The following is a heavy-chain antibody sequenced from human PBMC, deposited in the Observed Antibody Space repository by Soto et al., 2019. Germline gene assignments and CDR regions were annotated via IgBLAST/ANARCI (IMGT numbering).Heavy chain of an antibody. CDR3: ARPILTFPGPFDF. J-gene: IGHJ4*02. CDR2: LYSSGKT. V-gene: IGHV4-39*01. Sequence: SETLSLTCTVSGGSVRSSGYYWAWIRQPPGKGLEWIGSLYSSGKTYRNPSLKSRVTMSDDTSKNQLSLRLSSVTAADTAVYYCARPILTFPGPFDFWGQGTLVTVSS. CDR1: GGSVRSSGYY.